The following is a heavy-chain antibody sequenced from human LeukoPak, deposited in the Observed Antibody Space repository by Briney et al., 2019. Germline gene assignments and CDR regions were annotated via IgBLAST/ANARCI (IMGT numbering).Heavy chain of an antibody. CDR1: GYSFTSYW. CDR3: ARTMEIFGGTYDWFDP. J-gene: IGHJ5*02. Sequence: GESLKISCKGSGYSFTSYWIGWVRQMPGKGLEWMGIIYPGDSDTRYSPSFQGQVTISADKSISTAYLQWSSLKASDTAMYYCARTMEIFGGTYDWFDPWGQGTLVTVSS. D-gene: IGHD3-3*01. CDR2: IYPGDSDT. V-gene: IGHV5-51*01.